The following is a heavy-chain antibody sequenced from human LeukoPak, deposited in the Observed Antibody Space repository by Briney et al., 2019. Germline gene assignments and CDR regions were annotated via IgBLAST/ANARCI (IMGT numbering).Heavy chain of an antibody. CDR2: INHSGST. V-gene: IGHV4-34*01. CDR1: GGSFSGYY. CDR3: ARMGRRGLDY. D-gene: IGHD2-15*01. Sequence: PSETLSLTCAVYGGSFSGYYWSWVRQPPGKGLEWIGEINHSGSTNYNPSLKSRVTISVDTSKNQFSLKLSSVTAADTAVYYCARMGRRGLDYWGQGTLVTVSS. J-gene: IGHJ4*02.